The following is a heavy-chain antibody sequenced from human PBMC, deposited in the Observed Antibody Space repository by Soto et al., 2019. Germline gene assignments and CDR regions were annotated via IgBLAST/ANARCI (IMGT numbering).Heavy chain of an antibody. D-gene: IGHD3-3*01. CDR1: GGSISSGGYY. CDR3: ARGPDSSHWYFDL. J-gene: IGHJ2*01. V-gene: IGHV4-31*03. Sequence: QVQLQESGPGLVKPSQTLSLTCTVSGGSISSGGYYWSWIRQHPGKGLEWIGYIYYSGSTYYNPSLKRRVXRPXDXFKNQCSLKLNSMTAADTAVYYCARGPDSSHWYFDLWGRGTLVTVSS. CDR2: IYYSGST.